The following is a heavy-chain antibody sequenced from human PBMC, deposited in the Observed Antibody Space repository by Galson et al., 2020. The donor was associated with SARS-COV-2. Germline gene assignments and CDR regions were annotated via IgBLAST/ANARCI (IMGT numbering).Heavy chain of an antibody. Sequence: GESLKISCAASGFTLSDYYMTWIRQAPGKGPEWVSYIGGRGTYTMYADSVKGRFTISKDNAKNSLYLEMNSLRGEDTAMYYCAREKRRLFDPWGQGTLVTVSS. V-gene: IGHV3-11*05. CDR3: AREKRRLFDP. CDR1: GFTLSDYY. J-gene: IGHJ5*02. CDR2: IGGRGTYT.